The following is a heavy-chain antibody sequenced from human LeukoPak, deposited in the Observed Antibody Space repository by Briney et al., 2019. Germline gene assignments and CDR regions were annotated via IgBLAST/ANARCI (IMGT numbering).Heavy chain of an antibody. CDR1: GFTFSSNA. CDR2: ISVSGGST. J-gene: IGHJ4*02. D-gene: IGHD3-3*01. CDR3: AKDPVYYDFWSGYQNYFDY. Sequence: PGGSLRLSCAASGFTFSSNAMSWVRPAPRKGLEWVSAISVSGGSTYYANSVKGRFTISRDNSKKTLYLQMNSLRAEDTAVYYCAKDPVYYDFWSGYQNYFDYWGQGTLVTVSS. V-gene: IGHV3-23*01.